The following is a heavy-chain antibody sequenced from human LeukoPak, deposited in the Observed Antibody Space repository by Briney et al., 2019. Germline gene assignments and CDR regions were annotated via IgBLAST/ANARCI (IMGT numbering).Heavy chain of an antibody. D-gene: IGHD2-2*01. CDR2: IYSGGST. J-gene: IGHJ6*04. Sequence: GGSLRLSCAASGFTVGSNYMSWVRQAPGKGLEWVSVIYSGGSTYYADSVKGRFTISRDNAKNSLYPQMNSLRAEDTAVYYCARGVLPAAYYYYYGMDVWGKGTTVTVSS. CDR3: ARGVLPAAYYYYYGMDV. CDR1: GFTVGSNY. V-gene: IGHV3-53*01.